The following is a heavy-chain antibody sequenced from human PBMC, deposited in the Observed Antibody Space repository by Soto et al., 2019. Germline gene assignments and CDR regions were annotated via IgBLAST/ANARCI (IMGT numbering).Heavy chain of an antibody. D-gene: IGHD1-7*01. Sequence: ASVKVSCKASGYTFTSYDINWVRQATGQGLEWMGWMNPNSGNTGYAQKFQGRVTMTTDTSTSTAYMELRSLRSDDTAVYYCARVDNWNWEFDPWGQGTLVTVSS. J-gene: IGHJ5*02. V-gene: IGHV1-8*01. CDR3: ARVDNWNWEFDP. CDR1: GYTFTSYD. CDR2: MNPNSGNT.